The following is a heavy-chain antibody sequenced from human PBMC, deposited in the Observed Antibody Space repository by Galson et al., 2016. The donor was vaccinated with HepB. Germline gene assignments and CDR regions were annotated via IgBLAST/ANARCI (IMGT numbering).Heavy chain of an antibody. D-gene: IGHD6-19*01. CDR3: ARDDSGGWYGFHYGMDV. J-gene: IGHJ6*02. CDR2: IYYSGRT. V-gene: IGHV4-59*01. Sequence: LSLTCTVSGASISGYYLSWIRQPPGKGLEWIGYIYYSGRTNYNPSLKSRVTISVDTSKNQFSLKLSYVTAADTAVYYCARDDSGGWYGFHYGMDVWGQGTTVTVSS. CDR1: GASISGYY.